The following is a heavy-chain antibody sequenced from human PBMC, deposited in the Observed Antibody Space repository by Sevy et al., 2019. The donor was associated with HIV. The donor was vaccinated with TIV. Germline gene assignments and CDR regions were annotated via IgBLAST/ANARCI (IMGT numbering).Heavy chain of an antibody. J-gene: IGHJ3*02. CDR1: GFTFNTHA. Sequence: GGSLRLSCAASGFTFNTHAMSWVRQAPGKGLEWVSGLSGNGGSTNYADSVKGRFALSRDNSKNTLYLQMNNLRAEDTAIYFCAKDRIWELGDAFDIWGQGTMVTVSS. D-gene: IGHD1-7*01. CDR3: AKDRIWELGDAFDI. CDR2: LSGNGGST. V-gene: IGHV3-23*01.